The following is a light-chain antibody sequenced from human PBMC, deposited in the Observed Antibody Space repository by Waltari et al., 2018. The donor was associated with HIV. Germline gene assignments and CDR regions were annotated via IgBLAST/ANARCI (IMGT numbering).Light chain of an antibody. Sequence: QSPLPQPPSVSGSPGPSITISCPGTSSDVVIYNYVSCYQHHPGKAPNLMIYEVRNRPSGVSNRVSGSKSGYTASLTISGLQAEDEAEYYCSSYTSTSTSCVFGTGTKVTVL. CDR2: EVR. J-gene: IGLJ1*01. V-gene: IGLV2-14*01. CDR1: SSDVVIYNY. CDR3: SSYTSTSTSCV.